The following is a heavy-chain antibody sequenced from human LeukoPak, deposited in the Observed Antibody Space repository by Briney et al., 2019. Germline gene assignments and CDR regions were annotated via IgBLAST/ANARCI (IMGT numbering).Heavy chain of an antibody. Sequence: ASETLPLTCAVYGGSLYGFYWSWIRQSPGKGLEWIGEGSDRGGTKYNPSLRGRVTISADPPKNQFSLNLFSVTAADTAVYHCAKNGQSGFSFDPWGQGTLVTVSS. V-gene: IGHV4-34*01. CDR2: GSDRGGT. J-gene: IGHJ5*02. CDR1: GGSLYGFY. CDR3: AKNGQSGFSFDP. D-gene: IGHD3-3*01.